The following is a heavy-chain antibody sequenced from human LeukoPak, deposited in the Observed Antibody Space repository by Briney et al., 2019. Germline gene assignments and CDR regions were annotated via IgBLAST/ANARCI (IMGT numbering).Heavy chain of an antibody. J-gene: IGHJ5*02. D-gene: IGHD6-19*01. CDR1: GGSISSYY. V-gene: IGHV4-4*09. CDR3: ARLVAVAEWLDP. CDR2: IYTSGST. Sequence: SETLSLTCTVSGGSISSYYWSWIRQPPGKGLEWIGYIYTSGSTNYNPSLKSRVTISVDTSKNQFSLKLSSVTAADTAVYYCARLVAVAEWLDPWGQGTLVTVSS.